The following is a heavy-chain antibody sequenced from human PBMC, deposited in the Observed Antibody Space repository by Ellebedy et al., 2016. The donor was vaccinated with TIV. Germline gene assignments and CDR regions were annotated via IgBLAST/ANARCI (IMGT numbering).Heavy chain of an antibody. J-gene: IGHJ6*02. CDR1: GYSFTSYW. D-gene: IGHD1-26*01. Sequence: KVSCKGSGYSFTSYWIGWVRQLPGKGLEWMGIIYPGDSDTRYSPSFQGQVTISADKSISTAYLQWSSLKASDTAMYYCARTGRGERPWTYYGMDVWGQGTTVTVSS. CDR2: IYPGDSDT. CDR3: ARTGRGERPWTYYGMDV. V-gene: IGHV5-51*01.